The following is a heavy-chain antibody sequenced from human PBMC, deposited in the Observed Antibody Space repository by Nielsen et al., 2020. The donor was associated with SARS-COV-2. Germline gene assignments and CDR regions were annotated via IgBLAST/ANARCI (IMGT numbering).Heavy chain of an antibody. CDR1: GGSFSGYY. CDR3: ARGRGGSSRRYWYFDL. Sequence: GSLRLSCAVYGGSFSGYYWSWIRQPPGKGLEWIGEINHSGSTNYNPSLKSRVTISVDTSKNQFPLKLSSVTAADTAVYYCARGRGGSSRRYWYFDLWGRGTLVTVSS. D-gene: IGHD2-15*01. J-gene: IGHJ2*01. CDR2: INHSGST. V-gene: IGHV4-34*01.